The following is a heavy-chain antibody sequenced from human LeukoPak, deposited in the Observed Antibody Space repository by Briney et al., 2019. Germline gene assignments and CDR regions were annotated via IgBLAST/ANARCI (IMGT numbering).Heavy chain of an antibody. J-gene: IGHJ4*02. CDR1: GGSISSGGYY. CDR3: ARDRDGSFSAGIDY. Sequence: PPETLSLTCTVSGGSISSGGYYWSWIRQPPGKGLEWIGYIYHSGNTYYNPSLKSRVTISVDRSKNQFSLKLSSVTAADTAVYYCARDRDGSFSAGIDYWGQGTLVTVSS. CDR2: IYHSGNT. V-gene: IGHV4-30-2*01. D-gene: IGHD3-10*01.